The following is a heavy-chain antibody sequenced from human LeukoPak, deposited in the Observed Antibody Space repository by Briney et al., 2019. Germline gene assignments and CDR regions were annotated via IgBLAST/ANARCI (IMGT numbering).Heavy chain of an antibody. CDR2: INPNSGGT. CDR1: GYTFTGYY. J-gene: IGHJ3*02. CDR3: ARVTGYYYESTGYYHHAFDI. V-gene: IGHV1-2*02. D-gene: IGHD3-22*01. Sequence: ASVKVSFKASGYTFTGYYMHWVRQAPGQGLEWMRWINPNSGGTNYAQRVKGRVTMTRDTSISTAYVELSRLRSDDTAVYFCARVTGYYYESTGYYHHAFDIWGQGTMVTVSS.